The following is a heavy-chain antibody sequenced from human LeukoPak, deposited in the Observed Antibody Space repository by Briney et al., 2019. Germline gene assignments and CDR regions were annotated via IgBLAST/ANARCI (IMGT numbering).Heavy chain of an antibody. CDR1: GFTFSSYA. D-gene: IGHD3-10*01. V-gene: IGHV3-30-3*01. Sequence: GGSLRLSCAASGFTFSSYAMHWVRQAPGKGLEWVAVISYDGSNKYYADSVKGRFTISRDNSKNTLYLQMNSLRAEDTAVYYCARDHRGVRDYFDYWGQGTLVTVSS. CDR3: ARDHRGVRDYFDY. CDR2: ISYDGSNK. J-gene: IGHJ4*02.